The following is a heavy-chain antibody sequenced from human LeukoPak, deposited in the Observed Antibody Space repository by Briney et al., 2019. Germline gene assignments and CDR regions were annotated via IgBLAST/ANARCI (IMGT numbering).Heavy chain of an antibody. D-gene: IGHD6-13*01. V-gene: IGHV3-23*01. Sequence: GGSLRLSCAASGFTFSSFGMSWVRQAPGKGLEWVSGISGSGGSTYYADSVKGRFTISRDNSKNTLYLQMNSLRTEDTAVYYCARGDKQLVFNRNKGGFDPWGQGTLVTVSS. CDR3: ARGDKQLVFNRNKGGFDP. CDR1: GFTFSSFG. CDR2: ISGSGGST. J-gene: IGHJ5*02.